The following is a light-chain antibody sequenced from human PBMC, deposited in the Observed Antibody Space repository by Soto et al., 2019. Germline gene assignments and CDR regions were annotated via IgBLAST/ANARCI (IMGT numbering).Light chain of an antibody. V-gene: IGKV3-20*01. J-gene: IGKJ3*01. CDR3: QHYGNSPPEYT. CDR2: GAS. Sequence: EIVLTQSPGTLSLSPGERATLSCRASQSVSSSFLAWYQQRPGQAPRLLIFGASYRATGIPDRFSGSGSGTDFTLTINRLEPEDFAVYYCQHYGNSPPEYTFGPGTNVDSK. CDR1: QSVSSSF.